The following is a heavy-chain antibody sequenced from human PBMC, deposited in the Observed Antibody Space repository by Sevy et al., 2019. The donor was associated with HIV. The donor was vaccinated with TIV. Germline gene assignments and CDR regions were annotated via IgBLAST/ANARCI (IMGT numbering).Heavy chain of an antibody. Sequence: GGSLRLSCVASGFIFSNYDMNWVRQAPGKGLEWVSSISSASSYIYYADSVKGRFTVSRDNAKDSLYLQMHSLRAEHTATYYCARALDYYDSGGYFYWGLGTLVTVSS. D-gene: IGHD3-22*01. CDR1: GFIFSNYD. V-gene: IGHV3-21*01. J-gene: IGHJ4*02. CDR2: ISSASSYI. CDR3: ARALDYYDSGGYFY.